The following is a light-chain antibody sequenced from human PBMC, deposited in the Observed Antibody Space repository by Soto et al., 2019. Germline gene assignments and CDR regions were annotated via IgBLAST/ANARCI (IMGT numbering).Light chain of an antibody. CDR1: SSDIGGYKY. CDR3: SSYTSRSTVL. Sequence: QSALTQPASVSGSPGQSITISCTGTSSDIGGYKYVSWYQKHPGKAPKLLIYEVTNRPSGVSSRFSGSKSGNTASLTISGLQSEDEADYYCSSYTSRSTVLFGGGTKVTVL. J-gene: IGLJ2*01. V-gene: IGLV2-14*01. CDR2: EVT.